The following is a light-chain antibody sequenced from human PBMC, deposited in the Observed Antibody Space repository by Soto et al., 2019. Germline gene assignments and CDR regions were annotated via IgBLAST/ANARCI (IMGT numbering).Light chain of an antibody. J-gene: IGLJ2*01. Sequence: QLVLTQSPSASASLGASVKLTCTLSSGHSSYAIAWHQQQPEKGPRFLMKLNGDGSHSKGDGIPDRFSGSSSGAERYLTISSRQSEDEADYYCQTWGTGIRVFGGGTKVTFL. CDR1: SGHSSYA. V-gene: IGLV4-69*01. CDR2: LNGDGSH. CDR3: QTWGTGIRV.